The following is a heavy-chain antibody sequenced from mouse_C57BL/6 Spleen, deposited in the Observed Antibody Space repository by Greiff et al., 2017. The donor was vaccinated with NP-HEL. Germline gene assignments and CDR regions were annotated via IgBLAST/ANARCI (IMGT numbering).Heavy chain of an antibody. CDR1: GYAFSSYW. Sequence: QVQLQQSGAELVKPGASVKISCKASGYAFSSYWMNWVKQRPGKGLEWIGQIYPGDGDTNYNGKFKGKATLTADKSSSTAYMQLSSLTSEDSAVYFCARAYYGSSYVDWGKGTTLTVSS. J-gene: IGHJ2*01. V-gene: IGHV1-80*01. D-gene: IGHD1-1*01. CDR2: IYPGDGDT. CDR3: ARAYYGSSYVD.